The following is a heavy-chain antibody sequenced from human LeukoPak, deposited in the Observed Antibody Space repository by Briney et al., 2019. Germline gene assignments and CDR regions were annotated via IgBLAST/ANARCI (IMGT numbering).Heavy chain of an antibody. V-gene: IGHV4-34*01. CDR1: GGSFSGYY. Sequence: SETLSLACAVYGGSFSGYYWSWIRQPPGKGLEWIGEINHSGSTNYNPSLKSRVTISVDTSKNQFSLKLSSVTAADTAVYYCARNYYYYYYMDVWGKGTTVTVSS. CDR3: ARNYYYYYYMDV. CDR2: INHSGST. J-gene: IGHJ6*03.